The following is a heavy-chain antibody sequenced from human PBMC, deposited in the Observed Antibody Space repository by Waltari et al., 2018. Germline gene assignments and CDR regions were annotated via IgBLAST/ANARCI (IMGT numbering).Heavy chain of an antibody. CDR2: IIPIFGTA. Sequence: QVQLVQSGAEVKKPGSSVKVYCKASGGTFSSYAINWVRQAPGQGLEWMGGIIPIFGTANYAQKFQGRVTIIADESTSTAYMELSSLRSEDTAVYYCARGGGIAAAGTYYYYGMDVWGQGTTVTVSS. V-gene: IGHV1-69*01. D-gene: IGHD6-13*01. J-gene: IGHJ6*02. CDR3: ARGGGIAAAGTYYYYGMDV. CDR1: GGTFSSYA.